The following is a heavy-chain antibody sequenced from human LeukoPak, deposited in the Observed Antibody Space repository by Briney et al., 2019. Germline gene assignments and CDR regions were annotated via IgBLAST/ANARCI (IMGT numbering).Heavy chain of an antibody. CDR3: YSGLPARTYYYDSSGYYHRCYFDY. Sequence: RASETLSLTCAVYGGSFSGYYWSWIRQPPGKGLEWIGEINHSGSTNYNPSLKSRVTISVDTSKNQFSLKLSSVTAADTAVYYCYSGLPARTYYYDSSGYYHRCYFDYWGQGTLVTVSS. D-gene: IGHD3-22*01. J-gene: IGHJ4*02. CDR2: INHSGST. V-gene: IGHV4-34*01. CDR1: GGSFSGYY.